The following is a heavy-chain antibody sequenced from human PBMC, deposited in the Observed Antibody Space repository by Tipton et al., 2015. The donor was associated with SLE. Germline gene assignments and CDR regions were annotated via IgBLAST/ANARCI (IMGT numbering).Heavy chain of an antibody. J-gene: IGHJ3*02. V-gene: IGHV4-4*07. CDR1: GGSISSYY. CDR3: AREAFDAIDI. Sequence: TLSLTCTVSGGSISSYYWSWIRQPAGKGLEWIGRIYSTGSTNYNPSFRSRVSMSVDKSKNQFSLNLSSVTAADTAVFYCAREAFDAIDIWGQGTMVTVSS. CDR2: IYSTGST.